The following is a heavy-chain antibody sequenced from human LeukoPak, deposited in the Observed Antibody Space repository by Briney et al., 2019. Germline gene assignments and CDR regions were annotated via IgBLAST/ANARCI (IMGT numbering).Heavy chain of an antibody. CDR3: AREDWGISTLGYY. D-gene: IGHD2/OR15-2a*01. J-gene: IGHJ4*02. CDR2: ISPSGGST. CDR1: GYTFTGCY. Sequence: ASVKVSCKASGYTFTGCYMHWVRQAPGQGLEWMGIISPSGGSTSYAQKFQGRVTMTRDTSTSTVYMELSSLRSEDTAVYYCAREDWGISTLGYYWGQGTLVTVSS. V-gene: IGHV1-46*01.